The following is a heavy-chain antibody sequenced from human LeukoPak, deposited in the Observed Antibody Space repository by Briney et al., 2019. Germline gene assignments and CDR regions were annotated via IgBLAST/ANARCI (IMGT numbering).Heavy chain of an antibody. CDR2: INPSGGST. D-gene: IGHD2-2*01. CDR1: GYTFTSSY. Sequence: GASVKVSCKASGYTFTSSYMHWVRQAPGQGLEWMGIINPSGGSTSYAQKFQGRVTMTRDMSTSTVYMELSSLRSEDTAVYYCARGSISCSSTSCSNWFDPWGQGTLVTVSS. J-gene: IGHJ5*02. CDR3: ARGSISCSSTSCSNWFDP. V-gene: IGHV1-46*01.